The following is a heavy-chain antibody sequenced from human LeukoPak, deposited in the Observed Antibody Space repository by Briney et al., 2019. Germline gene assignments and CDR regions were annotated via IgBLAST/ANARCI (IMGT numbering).Heavy chain of an antibody. CDR3: AKAPPAATNYYYGKDV. CDR2: VSGRGDST. J-gene: IGHJ6*02. CDR1: GFTFNNYA. Sequence: PGGSLRLSCAASGFTFNNYAMTWVRQAPGKGLEWVSAVSGRGDSTYYADSVKGRFTISRDNSKNTLYLQMNSLRAEDTAVYHCAKAPPAATNYYYGKDVWGQGTTVTVSS. V-gene: IGHV3-23*01. D-gene: IGHD2-15*01.